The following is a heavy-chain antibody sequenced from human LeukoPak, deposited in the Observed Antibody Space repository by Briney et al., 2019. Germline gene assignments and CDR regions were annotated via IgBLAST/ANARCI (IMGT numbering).Heavy chain of an antibody. J-gene: IGHJ4*02. CDR1: GFTFSDYY. CDR2: ISSSGSTI. D-gene: IGHD5-24*01. Sequence: GGSLRLSCAASGFTFSDYYMSWIRQARGKGLEWVSYISSSGSTIYYADSVKGRFTISRDNAKNSLYLQMNSLRAEDTAVYYCARVGRDGYNWFDYWGQGTLVTVSS. CDR3: ARVGRDGYNWFDY. V-gene: IGHV3-11*01.